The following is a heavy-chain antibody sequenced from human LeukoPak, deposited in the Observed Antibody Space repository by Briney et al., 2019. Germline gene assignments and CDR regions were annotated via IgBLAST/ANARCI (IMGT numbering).Heavy chain of an antibody. D-gene: IGHD3-10*01. CDR3: ARKSVGSGTFDY. V-gene: IGHV4-28*01. CDR1: GYSISSSNW. Sequence: PSETLSLTCAVSGYSISSSNWWGWIRQPPGKGLEWIGYIFHSGSTYYNPSLKSQVSMSVDTSKNQFSLKLSSVTAVDTAVYYCARKSVGSGTFDYWGQGTLVTVSS. J-gene: IGHJ4*02. CDR2: IFHSGST.